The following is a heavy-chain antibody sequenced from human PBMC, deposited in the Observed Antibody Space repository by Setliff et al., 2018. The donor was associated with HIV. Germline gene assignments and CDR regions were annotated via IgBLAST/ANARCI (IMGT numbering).Heavy chain of an antibody. CDR2: INPNSGGT. J-gene: IGHJ1*01. D-gene: IGHD2-15*01. CDR1: GYTFTSYF. CDR3: ARDPGVLGYCSGSICYTSGYFQH. Sequence: ASVKVSCKASGYTFTSYFIHWVRQAPGQGLEWMGRINPNSGGTNYAQRFRGRVTMTRDTSISTDYMELSRLRSDDPAMFYCARDPGVLGYCSGSICYTSGYFQHWGQGTVVTVSS. V-gene: IGHV1-2*06.